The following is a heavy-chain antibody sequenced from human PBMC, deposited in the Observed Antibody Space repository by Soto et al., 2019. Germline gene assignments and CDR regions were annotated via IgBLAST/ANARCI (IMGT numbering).Heavy chain of an antibody. D-gene: IGHD6-19*01. CDR3: ATSSGYLNYFDY. V-gene: IGHV3-30*03. J-gene: IGHJ4*02. CDR2: ISYDGSGE. CDR1: GFTFSGYG. Sequence: QVQLVESGGGVVQPGTSLRLSCAASGFTFSGYGVHWVRQAPGKGLEWVATISYDGSGEGYGESVRDRFTVSRDNSKNTLYLQLNSLRPEDTGVYYCATSSGYLNYFDYWGQGTLVTVSS.